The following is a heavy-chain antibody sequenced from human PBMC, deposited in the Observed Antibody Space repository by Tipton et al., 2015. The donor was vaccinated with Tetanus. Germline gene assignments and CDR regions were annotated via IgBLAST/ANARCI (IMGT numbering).Heavy chain of an antibody. Sequence: TLSLTCDVSGASSRLGGYFWSWVRQHPGRGLEWIGNIQNTGNTHYNPSVESRASISLDTSTNQFYLRLRSVTVADTAVYYCARDQLGYSDRDALDVWGRGTMVTVSS. CDR1: GASSRLGGYF. CDR3: ARDQLGYSDRDALDV. D-gene: IGHD6-13*01. V-gene: IGHV4-31*11. CDR2: IQNTGNT. J-gene: IGHJ3*01.